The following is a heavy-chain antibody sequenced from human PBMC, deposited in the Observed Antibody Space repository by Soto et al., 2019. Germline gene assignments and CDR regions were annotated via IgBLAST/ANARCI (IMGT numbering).Heavy chain of an antibody. V-gene: IGHV4-59*01. CDR3: ARGGDYADPFDF. CDR1: GGYISGYY. CDR2: TYSSGST. Sequence: QVQLQESGPGLVKPAETLSLTCTVSGGYISGYYWTWIRQPPGKGLEWIGFTYSSGSTTSNPSLKSRDSISIDTSRKEFSLKLTSVTPADTAVYYCARGGDYADPFDFWGQGTLVTVSS. J-gene: IGHJ4*02. D-gene: IGHD4-17*01.